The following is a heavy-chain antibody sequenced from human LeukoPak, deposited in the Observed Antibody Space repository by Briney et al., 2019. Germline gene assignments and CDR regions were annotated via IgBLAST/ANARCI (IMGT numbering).Heavy chain of an antibody. CDR3: ARHGRHGYSSSWSTYYFDY. CDR2: IYYSGST. CDR1: GGSISSSSYY. V-gene: IGHV4-39*01. Sequence: SETLSLTCTVSGGSISSSSYYWGWIRQPPGKGLEWIGSIYYSGSTYYNPSLKSRVTISVDTSKNQFSLKLSSVTAADTAVYYCARHGRHGYSSSWSTYYFDYWGQGTLVTVSS. J-gene: IGHJ4*02. D-gene: IGHD6-13*01.